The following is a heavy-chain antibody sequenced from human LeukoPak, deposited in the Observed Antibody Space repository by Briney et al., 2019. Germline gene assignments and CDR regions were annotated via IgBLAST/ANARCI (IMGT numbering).Heavy chain of an antibody. CDR2: IIPILGIA. CDR1: GGTFSSYA. D-gene: IGHD5-18*01. V-gene: IGHV1-69*04. Sequence: SVKVSCKASGGTFSSYAISWVRQAPGQGLEWMGRIIPILGIANYAQKFQGRVTITADKSMSTAYKELSSLRSEDTAVYYCARGEYSYGYSLLHYFDYWGQGTLVTVSS. J-gene: IGHJ4*02. CDR3: ARGEYSYGYSLLHYFDY.